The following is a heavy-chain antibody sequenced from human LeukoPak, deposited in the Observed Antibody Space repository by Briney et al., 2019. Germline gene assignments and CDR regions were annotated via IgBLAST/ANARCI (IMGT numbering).Heavy chain of an antibody. J-gene: IGHJ5*02. CDR2: ISGSGGST. Sequence: GGSLRLSCAASGFTFSSYAMSWVRQAPGKGLEWVSAISGSGGSTYYADSVKGRFTISRDNSKNTLYLQMDSLRAEDTALYYCAKRQYDFGEGFDPWGQGTLVTVSS. CDR3: AKRQYDFGEGFDP. CDR1: GFTFSSYA. D-gene: IGHD3-3*01. V-gene: IGHV3-23*01.